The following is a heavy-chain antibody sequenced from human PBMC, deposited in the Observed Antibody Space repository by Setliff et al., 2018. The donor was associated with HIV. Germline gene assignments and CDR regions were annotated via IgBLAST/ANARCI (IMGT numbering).Heavy chain of an antibody. V-gene: IGHV1-2*02. J-gene: IGHJ4*02. CDR3: ARDPSVEMATIEYYFDY. CDR2: INPNSGGT. CDR1: KYTFTGYY. Sequence: ASVKVSCKASKYTFTGYYMHWVRQAPGQGLEWMGWINPNSGGTTYAQKFQGRVTITADTSTDTAYMELSSLRSEDTAVYYCARDPSVEMATIEYYFDYWGQGTLVTVSS. D-gene: IGHD5-12*01.